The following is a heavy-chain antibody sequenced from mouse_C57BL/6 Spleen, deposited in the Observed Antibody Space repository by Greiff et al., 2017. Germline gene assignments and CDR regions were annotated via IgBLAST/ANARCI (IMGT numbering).Heavy chain of an antibody. V-gene: IGHV1-52*01. J-gene: IGHJ1*03. CDR3: ARWGYDWYFDV. Sequence: QVQLKQPGAELVRPGSSVKLSCKASGYTFTSYWMHWVKQRPIQGLEWIGNIDPSDSETHYNQKFKDKATLTVDKSSSTAYMQLSSLTSEDSAVYYCARWGYDWYFDVWGTGTTVTVSS. CDR2: IDPSDSET. D-gene: IGHD2-2*01. CDR1: GYTFTSYW.